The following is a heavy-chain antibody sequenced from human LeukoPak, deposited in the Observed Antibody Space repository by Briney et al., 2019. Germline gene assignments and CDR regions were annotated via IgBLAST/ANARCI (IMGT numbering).Heavy chain of an antibody. CDR1: GFTFSRYE. CDR3: ARDLGRYYYDSSPGY. CDR2: ISRSGSTI. J-gene: IGHJ4*02. D-gene: IGHD3-22*01. Sequence: PGGSLRLSCAASGFTFSRYEMNWVRQAPGKGLEWVSYISRSGSTIYYADSVNGRFTISRDNAKNSMYLQMNSLRAEDTAVYYCARDLGRYYYDSSPGYWGQGTLVTVSS. V-gene: IGHV3-48*03.